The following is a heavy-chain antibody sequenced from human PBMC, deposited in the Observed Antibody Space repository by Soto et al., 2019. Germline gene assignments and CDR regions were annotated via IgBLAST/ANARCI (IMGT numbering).Heavy chain of an antibody. CDR3: ARAVAPYLGTWFDP. Sequence: LSLTCAVSGGSISSGNSYSWSWIRQPPGKGLEWIGSISHTGSTSYNPSLEGRVTMSVDKSKNQFSLKLSSVTAADMAVYYCARAVAPYLGTWFDPWGQGTLVTVSS. CDR1: GGSISSGNSYS. CDR2: ISHTGST. V-gene: IGHV4-30-2*01. D-gene: IGHD3-16*01. J-gene: IGHJ5*02.